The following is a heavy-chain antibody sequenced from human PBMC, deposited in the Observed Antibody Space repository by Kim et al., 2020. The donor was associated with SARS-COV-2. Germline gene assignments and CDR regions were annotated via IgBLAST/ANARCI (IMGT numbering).Heavy chain of an antibody. J-gene: IGHJ6*02. V-gene: IGHV4-30-4*01. CDR2: IYYSGST. Sequence: SETLSLTCTVSGGSISSGDYYWSWIRQPPGKGLEWIGYIYYSGSTYYNPSLKSRVTISVDTSKNQFSLKLSSVTAADTAVYYCARVGYYDSSGYSDYGMDVWGQGTTVTVSS. CDR1: GGSISSGDYY. D-gene: IGHD3-22*01. CDR3: ARVGYYDSSGYSDYGMDV.